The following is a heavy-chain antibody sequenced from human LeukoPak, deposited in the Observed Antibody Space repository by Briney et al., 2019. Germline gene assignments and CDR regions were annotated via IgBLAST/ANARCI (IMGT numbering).Heavy chain of an antibody. V-gene: IGHV1-3*01. J-gene: IGHJ4*02. CDR3: ARALPWYSSGWYGILGY. CDR1: GYTFTSYA. CDR2: INAGNGNT. Sequence: RASVKVSCKASGYTFTSYAMHWVRQAPGQRLGWMGWINAGNGNTKYSQKFQGRVTITRDTSASTAYMELSSLRSEDTAVYYCARALPWYSSGWYGILGYWGQGTLVTVSS. D-gene: IGHD6-19*01.